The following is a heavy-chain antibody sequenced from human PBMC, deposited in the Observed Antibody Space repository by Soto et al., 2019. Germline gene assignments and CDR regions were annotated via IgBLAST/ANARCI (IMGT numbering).Heavy chain of an antibody. CDR2: IYYSGST. J-gene: IGHJ5*02. V-gene: IGHV4-59*01. D-gene: IGHD2-2*01. Sequence: QVQLQESGPGLVKPSETLSLTCTVSGGSISSYYWSWIRQPPGKGLEWIGYIYYSGSTNYNPSLTGRVTISLDTSKNQFSLKPSSVTAADTAVYSCARVMGNIVLVPAAINWFDPWGQGTLVTVSS. CDR1: GGSISSYY. CDR3: ARVMGNIVLVPAAINWFDP.